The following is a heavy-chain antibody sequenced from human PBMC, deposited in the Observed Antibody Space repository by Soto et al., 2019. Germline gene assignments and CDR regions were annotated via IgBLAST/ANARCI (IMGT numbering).Heavy chain of an antibody. CDR3: ARERRVGWIAARRGWFDP. V-gene: IGHV1-8*01. D-gene: IGHD6-6*01. CDR1: GYTFTSYD. CDR2: MNPNSGNT. Sequence: ASVKVSCKASGYTFTSYDINWVRQATGQGLEWMGWMNPNSGNTGYAQKFQGRVTMTRNTSISTAYMELSSLRSEDTAVYYCARERRVGWIAARRGWFDPWGQGPLVTVSS. J-gene: IGHJ5*02.